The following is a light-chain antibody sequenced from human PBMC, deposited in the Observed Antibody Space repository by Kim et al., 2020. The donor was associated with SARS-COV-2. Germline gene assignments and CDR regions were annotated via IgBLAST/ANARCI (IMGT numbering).Light chain of an antibody. CDR3: QQYDISRT. J-gene: IGKJ1*01. CDR2: WAS. V-gene: IGKV4-1*01. Sequence: DIVMTQSPDSLAVSLGERATINCKSSQSVLDSSKNKNKLSWYQQKPGQPPKLLISWASTRESGVPDRFSGSGSGTDFTLTISSLQAEDVAVYYCQQYDISRTFGRGTKVDIK. CDR1: QSVLDSSKNKNK.